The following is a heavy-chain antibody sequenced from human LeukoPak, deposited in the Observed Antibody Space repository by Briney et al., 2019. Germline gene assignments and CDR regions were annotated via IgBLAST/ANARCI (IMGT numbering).Heavy chain of an antibody. V-gene: IGHV3-9*03. D-gene: IGHD6-13*01. Sequence: GGSLRLSCAASGFTFDDYAMHWVRQAPGKGLEWVSGISWNSGSIGYADSVKGRFTISRDNAKNSLYLQMNSLRAEDMALYYCAKGQQLVLFGAFDIWGQGTMVPVSS. CDR1: GFTFDDYA. CDR3: AKGQQLVLFGAFDI. CDR2: ISWNSGSI. J-gene: IGHJ3*02.